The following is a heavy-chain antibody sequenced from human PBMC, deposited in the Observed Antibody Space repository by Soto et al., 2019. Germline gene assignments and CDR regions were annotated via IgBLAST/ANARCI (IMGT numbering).Heavy chain of an antibody. Sequence: QVQLVQSGAEVRKTGSSVKVSCRAYGVTFTTHEFSWVRQAPGQGTEWMGGITPIFGTTKYAQKFQSRVTITAEESTSTVYMELRSLRSDDTAVYYCARDQYRHGSGTYYVTGWDHWGQGTLVTVSS. CDR2: ITPIFGTT. V-gene: IGHV1-69*01. J-gene: IGHJ4*02. D-gene: IGHD3-10*01. CDR3: ARDQYRHGSGTYYVTGWDH. CDR1: GVTFTTHE.